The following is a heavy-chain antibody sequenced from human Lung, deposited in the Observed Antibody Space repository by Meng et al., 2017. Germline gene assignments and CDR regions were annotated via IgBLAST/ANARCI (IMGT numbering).Heavy chain of an antibody. J-gene: IGHJ4*02. D-gene: IGHD3-16*01. CDR1: GYTFTDYY. CDR3: AREGGSSLHFDY. Sequence: QVQLVQSGAEVKRPGASVRVSCKASGYTFTDYYMQWVRQAPGQGLEWMGRMNPNSGDTKYAQKFQGRVTMTGYTSISTAYMELSRLTSDDTAVYYCAREGGSSLHFDYWGQGTLVTVS. CDR2: MNPNSGDT. V-gene: IGHV1-2*06.